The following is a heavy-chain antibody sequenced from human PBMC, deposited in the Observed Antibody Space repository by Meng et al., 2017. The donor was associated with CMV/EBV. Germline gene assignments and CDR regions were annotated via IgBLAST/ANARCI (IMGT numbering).Heavy chain of an antibody. V-gene: IGHV1-69*05. CDR1: GGTFSSYA. J-gene: IGHJ5*02. CDR3: ARGGFIVATILVVQNWFDP. CDR2: IIPIFGTA. D-gene: IGHD5-12*01. Sequence: SVKVSCKASGGTFSSYAISWVRQAPGQGLEWMGGIIPIFGTANYAQKFQGRVTITTDESTSTAYMELSSLSSEDTAVYYCARGGFIVATILVVQNWFDPWGQGTLVTVSS.